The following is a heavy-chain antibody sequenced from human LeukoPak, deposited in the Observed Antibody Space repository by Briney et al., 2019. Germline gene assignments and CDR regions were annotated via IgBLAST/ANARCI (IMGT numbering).Heavy chain of an antibody. D-gene: IGHD3-9*01. CDR2: VNLDSGVT. CDR1: GYTFSDYY. J-gene: IGHJ2*01. V-gene: IGHV1-2*02. Sequence: ASVKVSCKASGYTFSDYYMHWVRQAPGRGLEWMGCVNLDSGVTDYAQKFQGRITMTRDTSISTAYMDLSSLKSDDTGIYFCAREPIRVFDYFDLWGRGTLVSVSS. CDR3: AREPIRVFDYFDL.